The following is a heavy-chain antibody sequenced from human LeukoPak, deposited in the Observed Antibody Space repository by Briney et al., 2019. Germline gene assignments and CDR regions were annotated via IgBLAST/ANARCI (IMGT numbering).Heavy chain of an antibody. CDR3: ARDNGGIAVAGTVGFLDY. V-gene: IGHV3-33*01. Sequence: GTSLRLSCAASGFTFRNLGMHWVRQAPGKGLEWVAVIWYDGSNKYYADSVKGRFTISRDNSKNTLYLQMNSLRAEDTAVYYCARDNGGIAVAGTVGFLDYWGQGTLVTVSS. CDR2: IWYDGSNK. D-gene: IGHD6-19*01. J-gene: IGHJ4*02. CDR1: GFTFRNLG.